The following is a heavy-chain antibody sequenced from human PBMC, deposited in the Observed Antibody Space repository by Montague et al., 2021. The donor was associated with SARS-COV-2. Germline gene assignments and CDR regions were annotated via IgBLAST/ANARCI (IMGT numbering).Heavy chain of an antibody. J-gene: IGHJ6*02. CDR1: VGSISSGSYY. CDR3: ARGPSPPAIAAYAYGMDV. V-gene: IGHV4-61*02. Sequence: TLSLTCTVSVGSISSGSYYWSWIRQPSGKGLEWIGLIYSSGSTNYNPSLKSRVTISVDTSKNQFSLRLTSVTAADTAVYYCARGPSPPAIAAYAYGMDVWGQGTTVTVSS. CDR2: IYSSGST. D-gene: IGHD5-12*01.